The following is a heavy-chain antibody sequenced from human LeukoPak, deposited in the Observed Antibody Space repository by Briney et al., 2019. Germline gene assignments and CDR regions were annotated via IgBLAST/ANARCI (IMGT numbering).Heavy chain of an antibody. J-gene: IGHJ4*02. V-gene: IGHV3-74*01. CDR1: GFTFSNYD. Sequence: GGSLRLSCAASGFTFSNYDMHWVRQAPGKGLVWVSRISGNGNTRNYADSVKGRFTISRDNAESTLYLQMNSLRADDTAVYFCVRGNTGYGNFDYWGQGILVTVSS. D-gene: IGHD5-12*01. CDR2: ISGNGNTR. CDR3: VRGNTGYGNFDY.